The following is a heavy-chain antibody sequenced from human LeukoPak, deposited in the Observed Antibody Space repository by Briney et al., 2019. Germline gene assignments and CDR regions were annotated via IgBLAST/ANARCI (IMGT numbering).Heavy chain of an antibody. CDR1: GFSFSSYS. J-gene: IGHJ5*01. CDR3: ATYRQVLLPFES. V-gene: IGHV3-30*04. CDR2: IGSDAITK. D-gene: IGHD2-8*02. Sequence: PGRSLRLSCAASGFSFSSYSMHWVRQAPGKGLEWVAVIGSDAITKYYADSVRGRFTISRDNSKSTLSLQMNSLRAEDTAIYYCATYRQVLLPFESWGQGTLVTVSS.